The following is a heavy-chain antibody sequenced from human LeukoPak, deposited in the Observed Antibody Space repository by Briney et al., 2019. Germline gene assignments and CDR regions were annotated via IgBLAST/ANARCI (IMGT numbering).Heavy chain of an antibody. CDR3: ARVYDSSGYYTYYFDY. V-gene: IGHV4-59*04. D-gene: IGHD3-22*01. CDR2: IYYGGNT. CDR1: GGSMSSYY. Sequence: SETLSLTCTVSGGSMSSYYCGWIRQPPGKGLEWIGTIYYGGNTYYNPSLKSRVTMSVDTSKNQFSLKLSSVTAADTAVYYCARVYDSSGYYTYYFDYWGQGTLVTVSS. J-gene: IGHJ4*02.